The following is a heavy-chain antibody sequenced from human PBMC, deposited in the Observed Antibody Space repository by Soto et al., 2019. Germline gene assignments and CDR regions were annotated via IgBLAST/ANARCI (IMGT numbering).Heavy chain of an antibody. Sequence: SVKVSCKASGGTFSSYAISWVRQAPGQGLEWMGGIIPIFGTANYAQKFQGRVTITADESTSTAYMELSSLRSEDTAVYYCARDRGGAAAAPVGHAFDIWGQGTMVTVS. V-gene: IGHV1-69*13. CDR2: IIPIFGTA. CDR1: GGTFSSYA. CDR3: ARDRGGAAAAPVGHAFDI. D-gene: IGHD6-13*01. J-gene: IGHJ3*02.